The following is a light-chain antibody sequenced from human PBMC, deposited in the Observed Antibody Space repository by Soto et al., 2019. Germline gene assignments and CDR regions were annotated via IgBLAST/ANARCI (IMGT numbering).Light chain of an antibody. V-gene: IGLV2-14*01. CDR1: SSDIGAYDY. CDR2: EVN. CDR3: SSFTSSSTWV. Sequence: QSALTQPASLSGSPGQSITISCTGTSSDIGAYDYVSWFQQHPGKAPKLMISEVNNRPSGVSNRFSGSKSDNTASLTISGLQAEDEADYYCSSFTSSSTWVFGGGTKLTVL. J-gene: IGLJ3*02.